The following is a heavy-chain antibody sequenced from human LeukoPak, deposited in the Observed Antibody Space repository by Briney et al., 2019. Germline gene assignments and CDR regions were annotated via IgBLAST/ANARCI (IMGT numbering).Heavy chain of an antibody. Sequence: GGSLRLSCAASGFTFNNYAMSWVRQAPGKGLEWVSAISGSGGSTYYADSVKGRFTISRDKSKNTLYLQMNSLRAEDTAVYYCVKEHYYDSSGYSDYWGQGTLVTVSS. CDR2: ISGSGGST. J-gene: IGHJ4*02. V-gene: IGHV3-23*01. D-gene: IGHD3-22*01. CDR1: GFTFNNYA. CDR3: VKEHYYDSSGYSDY.